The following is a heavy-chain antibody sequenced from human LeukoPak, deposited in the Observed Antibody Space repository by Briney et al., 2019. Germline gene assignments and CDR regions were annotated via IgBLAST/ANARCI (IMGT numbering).Heavy chain of an antibody. D-gene: IGHD3-10*01. Sequence: PGGSLRLSCATSGFSFSSYGMSWVRQAPGKGLEWVSAISGSGGSTYYADSVKGRFTISRDNSKNTLYLQMNSLRAEDTAVYYCAKDYYGSGSPEFPLPYFDYWGQGTLVTVSS. CDR3: AKDYYGSGSPEFPLPYFDY. J-gene: IGHJ4*02. V-gene: IGHV3-23*01. CDR1: GFSFSSYG. CDR2: ISGSGGST.